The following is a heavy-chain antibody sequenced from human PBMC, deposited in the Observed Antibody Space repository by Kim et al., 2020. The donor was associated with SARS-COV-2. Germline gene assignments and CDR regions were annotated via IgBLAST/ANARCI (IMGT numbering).Heavy chain of an antibody. CDR3: ARGIDVAATIDY. CDR2: INAGNGNT. V-gene: IGHV1-3*01. CDR1: GYTFSSYA. J-gene: IGHJ4*02. Sequence: ASVKVSCKASGYTFSSYAIHWVRQAPGQRREWMGWINAGNGNTKYSQKFQGRVTITRDTSATSAYLELNSLRSEDTAVYYCARGIDVAATIDYWGQEGLVTVSS. D-gene: IGHD6-19*01.